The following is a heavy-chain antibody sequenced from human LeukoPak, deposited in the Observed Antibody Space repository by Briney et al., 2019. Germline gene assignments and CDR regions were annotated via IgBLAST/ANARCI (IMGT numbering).Heavy chain of an antibody. CDR3: ARDPAGTSYYDFWSGYYFDY. Sequence: GGSLRLSCAASGFTFSNYNINWVRQAPGKGLEWVSSISNSSSYIYYADSVKGRFTISRGNAKNSLYLQMNSLRAEDTAVYYCARDPAGTSYYDFWSGYYFDYWGQGTLVTVSS. CDR1: GFTFSNYN. CDR2: ISNSSSYI. V-gene: IGHV3-21*01. D-gene: IGHD3-3*01. J-gene: IGHJ4*02.